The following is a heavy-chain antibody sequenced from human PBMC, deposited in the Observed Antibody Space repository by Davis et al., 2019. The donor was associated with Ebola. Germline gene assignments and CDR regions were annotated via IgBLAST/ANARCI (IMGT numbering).Heavy chain of an antibody. D-gene: IGHD5-18*01. Sequence: SETLSLTCTVSGGSISSGGYYWSWIRQHPGKGLEWIGYIYYSGSTNYNPSLKSRVTISVDTSKNQFSLKLSSVTAADTAVYYCARGGYSYGYLYYYYGMDVWGQGTTVTVSS. CDR1: GGSISSGGYY. V-gene: IGHV4-31*03. J-gene: IGHJ6*02. CDR2: IYYSGST. CDR3: ARGGYSYGYLYYYYGMDV.